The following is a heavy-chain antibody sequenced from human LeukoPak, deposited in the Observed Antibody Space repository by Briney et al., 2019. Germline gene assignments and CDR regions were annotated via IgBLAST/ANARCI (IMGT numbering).Heavy chain of an antibody. CDR2: ISYDGSNK. Sequence: PGRSLRLSCAASGFTFSSYGMHWVRQAPGKGLEWVAVISYDGSNKYYADSVKGRFTISRDNSKNTLYLQMNSLRAEDTAVYYCAKDTGYSGYDGTGDNWGQGTLVTVSS. CDR3: AKDTGYSGYDGTGDN. J-gene: IGHJ4*02. CDR1: GFTFSSYG. D-gene: IGHD5-12*01. V-gene: IGHV3-30*18.